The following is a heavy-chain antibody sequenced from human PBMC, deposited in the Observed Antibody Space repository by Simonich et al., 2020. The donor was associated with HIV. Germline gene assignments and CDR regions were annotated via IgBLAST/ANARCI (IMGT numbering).Heavy chain of an antibody. V-gene: IGHV4-34*01. D-gene: IGHD4-17*01. CDR1: GGSFSGYY. CDR2: NNHSVST. Sequence: QVQLQQWGAGLLKPSETLSLTCAVYGGSFSGYYWSWIRQPPGKGLEWIGENNHSVSTNYNPPLKSRFTLSVDTSKNQFSLKLSSVTAADTAVYYCARRHPTTVTTPYFDYWGQGTLVTVSS. J-gene: IGHJ4*02. CDR3: ARRHPTTVTTPYFDY.